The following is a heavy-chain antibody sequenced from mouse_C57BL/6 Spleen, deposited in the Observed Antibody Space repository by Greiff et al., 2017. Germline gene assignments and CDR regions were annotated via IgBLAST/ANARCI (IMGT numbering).Heavy chain of an antibody. CDR2: ISYDGSN. CDR1: GYSITSGYY. D-gene: IGHD1-1*01. J-gene: IGHJ4*01. CDR3: AREDGNYYGSRTDYYAMDY. Sequence: VQLKESGPGLVKPSQSLSLTCSVTGYSITSGYYWNWIRQFPGNKLEWMGYISYDGSNNYNPSLKNRISITRDTSKNQFFLKLNSVTTEDTATYYCAREDGNYYGSRTDYYAMDYWGQGTSVTVSS. V-gene: IGHV3-6*01.